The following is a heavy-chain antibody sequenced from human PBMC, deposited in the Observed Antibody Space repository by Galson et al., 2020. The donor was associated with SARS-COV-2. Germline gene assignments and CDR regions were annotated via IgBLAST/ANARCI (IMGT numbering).Heavy chain of an antibody. J-gene: IGHJ5*02. CDR1: GYNLTELP. CDR3: ATGHGEAVAGWFDP. CDR2: FDPEDGET. Sequence: ASVTVPCTVSGYNLTELPLHWVRQAPGKGLNWMGGFDPEDGETIYAQKFQGRVTMTEDTSTDTAYMELSSLRSEDTAVYYCATGHGEAVAGWFDPWGQGTLVTVSS. D-gene: IGHD6-19*01. V-gene: IGHV1-24*01.